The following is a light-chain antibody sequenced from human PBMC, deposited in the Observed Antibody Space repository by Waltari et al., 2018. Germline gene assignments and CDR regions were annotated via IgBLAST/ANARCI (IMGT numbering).Light chain of an antibody. CDR3: QHYVRIPVT. Sequence: EIVLSQSPGTLSLSPGERATLSCRASQSVATYLAWYQQKTGQAPRLLIYGASSRATGVPDRFSASGYGTDFSLTISSLEPEDFAVYYCQHYVRIPVTFGQGTKVEIK. CDR2: GAS. V-gene: IGKV3-20*01. CDR1: QSVATY. J-gene: IGKJ1*01.